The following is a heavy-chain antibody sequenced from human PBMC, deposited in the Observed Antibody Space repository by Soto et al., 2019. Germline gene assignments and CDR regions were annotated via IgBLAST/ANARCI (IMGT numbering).Heavy chain of an antibody. CDR1: GFTFSSYG. Sequence: GGSLRLSCAASGFTFSSYGMHWVRQAPGKGLEWVAVIWYDGSNKHYADPVKGRFTISRDNSKNTLSLQMNSLRAEDTAIYYCAREYCSGGSCHPTGVDYWGQGTLVTVSS. CDR3: AREYCSGGSCHPTGVDY. V-gene: IGHV3-33*01. CDR2: IWYDGSNK. J-gene: IGHJ4*02. D-gene: IGHD2-15*01.